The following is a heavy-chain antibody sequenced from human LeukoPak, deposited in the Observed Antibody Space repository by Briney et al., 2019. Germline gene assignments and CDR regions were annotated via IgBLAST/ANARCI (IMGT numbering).Heavy chain of an antibody. V-gene: IGHV4-39*07. CDR2: IYYSGSI. J-gene: IGHJ6*03. CDR1: GDSISSNSHY. Sequence: SDTLSLTCTVSGDSISSNSHYWGWIRQPPGKGLEWIGSIYYSGSIYYNPSLKSRVTISVDTSKNQFSLRLSSVTAADTAVYSCARVISRRMYYFYYMDVGAQGPQSPSP. D-gene: IGHD2/OR15-2a*01. CDR3: ARVISRRMYYFYYMDV.